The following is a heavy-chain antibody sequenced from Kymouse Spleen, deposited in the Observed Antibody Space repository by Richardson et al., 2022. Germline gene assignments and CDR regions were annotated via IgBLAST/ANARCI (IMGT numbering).Heavy chain of an antibody. V-gene: IGHV3-48*02. D-gene: IGHD1-1*01,IGHD1-20*01,IGHD1-7*01. Sequence: EVQLVESGGGLVQPGGSLRLSCAASGFTFSSYSMNWVRQAPGKGLEWVSYISSSSSTIYYADSVKGRFTISRDNAKNSLYLQMNSLRDEDTAVYYCARDGRTDYYYYGMDVWGQGTTVTVSS. CDR3: ARDGRTDYYYYGMDV. CDR1: GFTFSSYS. CDR2: ISSSSSTI. J-gene: IGHJ6*02.